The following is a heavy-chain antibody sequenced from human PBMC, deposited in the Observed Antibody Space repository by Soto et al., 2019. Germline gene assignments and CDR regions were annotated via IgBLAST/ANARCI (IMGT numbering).Heavy chain of an antibody. Sequence: GASVKVSCKASGYSFTDHYIFWVRQAPGQGLEWMGWMNPNSGATNYAAGLQGRVTMTRDTSINTAYMELSRLRSDDTALYYCAKSGRDCNTNTCYSWADYWGQGTLVTVSS. CDR2: MNPNSGAT. V-gene: IGHV1-2*02. CDR1: GYSFTDHY. J-gene: IGHJ4*02. D-gene: IGHD2-15*01. CDR3: AKSGRDCNTNTCYSWADY.